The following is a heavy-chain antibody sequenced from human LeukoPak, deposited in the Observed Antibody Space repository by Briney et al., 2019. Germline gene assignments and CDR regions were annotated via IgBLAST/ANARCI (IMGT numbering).Heavy chain of an antibody. CDR1: GFTFSGYD. V-gene: IGHV3-30*02. CDR2: IRSDGSDK. J-gene: IGHJ4*02. Sequence: GGSLRLSCAASGFTFSGYDMHWVRQAPGKGLEWVALIRSDGSDKYYADSVKGRFTISRDNSKNTVFLQMNSLRAEDTAVYYCAKDIAAAGGPCAYWGRGTLVTVS. D-gene: IGHD6-13*01. CDR3: AKDIAAAGGPCAY.